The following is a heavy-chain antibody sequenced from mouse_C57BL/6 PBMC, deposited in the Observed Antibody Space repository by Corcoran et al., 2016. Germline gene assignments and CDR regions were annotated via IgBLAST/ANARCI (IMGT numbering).Heavy chain of an antibody. CDR3: ARGFYYDYDEAY. Sequence: QIQLVQSGPELKKPGETVKISCRASGYTFTTYGVSWVKQAPGKGLKWMGWINTYSGVPTYADDFKGRFAFSLETSASTAYLQINNLKNEDTATYFCARGFYYDYDEAYWGQGTLVTVSA. J-gene: IGHJ3*01. V-gene: IGHV9-3*01. CDR1: GYTFTTYG. D-gene: IGHD2-4*01. CDR2: INTYSGVP.